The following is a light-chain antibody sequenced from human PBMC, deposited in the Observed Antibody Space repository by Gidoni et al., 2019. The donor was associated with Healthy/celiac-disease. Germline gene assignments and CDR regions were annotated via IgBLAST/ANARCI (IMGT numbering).Light chain of an antibody. CDR1: QSVSSN. CDR2: GAS. J-gene: IGKJ3*01. V-gene: IGKV3-15*01. Sequence: PPTLAVSPGERATRSCRASQSVSSNLAWYQQKPGQAPRLLIYGASTRATGIPARFSGSGSGTEFTLTISSLQSEDFAVYYCQQYNNWPLGFGPGTKVDIK. CDR3: QQYNNWPLG.